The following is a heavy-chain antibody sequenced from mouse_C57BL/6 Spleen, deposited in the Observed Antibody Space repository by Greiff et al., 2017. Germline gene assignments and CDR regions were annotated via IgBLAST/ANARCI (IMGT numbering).Heavy chain of an antibody. Sequence: VQLQQSGPVLVKPGASVKMSCKASGYTFTDYYMNWVKQSHGKSLEWIGVINPYNGGTSYNQKFKGKATLTVDKSSSTAYMELNSLTSEDSAVYYCARSGTGTGFAYWGQGTLVTVSA. CDR1: GYTFTDYY. J-gene: IGHJ3*01. CDR2: INPYNGGT. CDR3: ARSGTGTGFAY. V-gene: IGHV1-19*01. D-gene: IGHD4-1*01.